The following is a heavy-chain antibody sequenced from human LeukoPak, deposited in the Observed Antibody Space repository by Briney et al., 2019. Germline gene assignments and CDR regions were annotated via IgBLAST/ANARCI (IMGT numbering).Heavy chain of an antibody. J-gene: IGHJ4*02. CDR2: INSDGSST. V-gene: IGHV3-74*01. CDR3: ARVTVAGTNYLDY. D-gene: IGHD6-19*01. Sequence: GSLLLSSAASGFTFSTYWMHWVRQAPGKGLVWVSRINSDGSSTTYADSVKGRFTISRDNAKNTLYLQMNSLRAEDTAVYYCARVTVAGTNYLDYWGQGTLVTVSS. CDR1: GFTFSTYW.